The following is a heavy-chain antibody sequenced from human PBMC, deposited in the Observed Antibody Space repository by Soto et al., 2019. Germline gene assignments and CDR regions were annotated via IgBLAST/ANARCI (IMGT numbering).Heavy chain of an antibody. CDR3: ARGDAFDI. CDR2: INHSGST. Sequence: QVQLQQWGAGLLKPSETLSLTCAVYGGSFSGYYWSWIRQPPGKGLEWIGEINHSGSTNYNPSLXGXLXXSVDPSKNQFSLTLSSVTAADTAVYYCARGDAFDIWGQGTMVTVSS. J-gene: IGHJ3*02. V-gene: IGHV4-34*01. CDR1: GGSFSGYY. D-gene: IGHD6-25*01.